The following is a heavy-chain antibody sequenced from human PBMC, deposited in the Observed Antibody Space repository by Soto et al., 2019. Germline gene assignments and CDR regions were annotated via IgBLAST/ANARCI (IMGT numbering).Heavy chain of an antibody. J-gene: IGHJ1*01. V-gene: IGHV1-18*01. D-gene: IGHD2-15*01. Sequence: ASVKVSCKASGYTFTSYGISWVRQAPGQGLEWMGWISAYNGNTNYAQKLQGRVTITADKSTSTAYMELSSLRSEDTAVYYCAMVVAATRNFQHWGQGTLVTVSS. CDR2: ISAYNGNT. CDR1: GYTFTSYG. CDR3: AMVVAATRNFQH.